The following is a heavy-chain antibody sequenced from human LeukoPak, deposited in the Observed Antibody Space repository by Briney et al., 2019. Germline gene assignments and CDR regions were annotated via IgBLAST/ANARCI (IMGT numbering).Heavy chain of an antibody. D-gene: IGHD4-11*01. CDR1: GFTFSTFT. CDR2: ISYDGSNK. CDR3: ARQDDYSFDY. Sequence: SGRSLRLSCAASGFTFSTFTMHWVRQAPGRGLEWVAVISYDGSNKNYADSVKGRFTISRDNSKNTLYLQMNSLRDEDTALYYGARQDDYSFDYWGQGTLVPVSS. J-gene: IGHJ4*02. V-gene: IGHV3-30*04.